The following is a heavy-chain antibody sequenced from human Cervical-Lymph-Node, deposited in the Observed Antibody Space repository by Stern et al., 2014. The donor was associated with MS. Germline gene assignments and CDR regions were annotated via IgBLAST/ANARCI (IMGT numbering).Heavy chain of an antibody. CDR2: IYYSGST. Sequence: QLQLQESGPGLVKPSETLSLTCTVSGGSISSYYWSWIRQPPGKGLEWIGYIYYSGSTNYNPSLKSRVTISVDTSKNQFSLKLSSVTAADTAVYYCARHSIAAAGLFDYWGQGTLVTVSS. V-gene: IGHV4-59*01. CDR1: GGSISSYY. J-gene: IGHJ4*02. D-gene: IGHD6-13*01. CDR3: ARHSIAAAGLFDY.